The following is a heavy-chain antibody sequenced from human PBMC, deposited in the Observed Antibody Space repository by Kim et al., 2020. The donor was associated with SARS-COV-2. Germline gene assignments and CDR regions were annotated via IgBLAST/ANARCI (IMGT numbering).Heavy chain of an antibody. V-gene: IGHV4-39*01. CDR2: IYYSGST. Sequence: SETLSLTCTVSGGSISSSSYYWGWIRQPPGKGLEWIGSIYYSGSTYYNPSLKSRVTISVDTSKNQFSLKLSSVTAADTAVYYCASFPVSDGASSYWGQGTLVTVSS. CDR3: ASFPVSDGASSY. J-gene: IGHJ4*02. D-gene: IGHD2-2*01. CDR1: GGSISSSSYY.